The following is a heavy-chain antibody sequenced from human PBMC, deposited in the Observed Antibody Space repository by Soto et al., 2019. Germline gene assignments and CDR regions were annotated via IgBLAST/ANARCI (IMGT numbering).Heavy chain of an antibody. CDR3: ARATYYYDSSGYYPQGAFDI. CDR2: INPNSGGT. Sequence: APVKLSCKASGYTFTGSYMHWVRQAPGQGLEWMGWINPNSGGTNYAQKFQGWVTMTRDTSISTAYMEPSRLRSDDTAVYYCARATYYYDSSGYYPQGAFDIWGQGTMFTVS. J-gene: IGHJ3*02. CDR1: GYTFTGSY. D-gene: IGHD3-22*01. V-gene: IGHV1-2*04.